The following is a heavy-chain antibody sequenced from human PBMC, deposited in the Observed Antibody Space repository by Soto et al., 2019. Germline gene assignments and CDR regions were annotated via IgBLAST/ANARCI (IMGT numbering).Heavy chain of an antibody. D-gene: IGHD3-22*01. J-gene: IGHJ6*03. CDR3: ARTGLTTKDYYYYYYMDV. Sequence: SETLSLTCTVSGGSISSYYWSWIRQPPGKGLEWIGYIYYSGSTNYNPSLKSRVTISVDTSKNQFSLKLSSVTAADTAVYYCARTGLTTKDYYYYYYMDVWGKGTTVTVSS. CDR2: IYYSGST. CDR1: GGSISSYY. V-gene: IGHV4-59*01.